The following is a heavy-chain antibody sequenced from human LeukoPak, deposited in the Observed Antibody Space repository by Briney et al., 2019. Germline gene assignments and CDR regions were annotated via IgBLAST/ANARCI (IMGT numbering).Heavy chain of an antibody. D-gene: IGHD3-22*01. CDR3: AKDPVPTYYYDSSGYEVFNHFQH. J-gene: IGHJ1*01. V-gene: IGHV3-23*01. CDR1: GFTFSSYA. Sequence: GGPLRLSCAASGFTFSSYAMSWVRQAPGKGLEWVSAISGSGGSTYYADSVKGRFTISRDNSKNTLYLQMNSLRAEDTAVYYCAKDPVPTYYYDSSGYEVFNHFQHWGQGTLVTVSS. CDR2: ISGSGGST.